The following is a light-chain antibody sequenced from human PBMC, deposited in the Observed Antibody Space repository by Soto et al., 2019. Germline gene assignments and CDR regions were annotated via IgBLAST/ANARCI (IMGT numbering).Light chain of an antibody. CDR2: GAS. J-gene: IGKJ4*01. CDR1: QSVSSK. V-gene: IGKV3D-15*02. CDR3: QQYGTSPLT. Sequence: ETVMTQSPATLSVSPGERATLSCLASQSVSSKLAWYQQKPGQAPRPLIYGASTRATGIPARFSGSGSGTDFTLTISRLEPEDFVVYYCQQYGTSPLTFGGGTKVDIK.